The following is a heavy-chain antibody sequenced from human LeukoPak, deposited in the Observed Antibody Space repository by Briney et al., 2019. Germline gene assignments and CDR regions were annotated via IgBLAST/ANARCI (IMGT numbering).Heavy chain of an antibody. J-gene: IGHJ4*02. CDR2: IWYDGSKT. D-gene: IGHD2-2*02. CDR1: GFPFRNYG. Sequence: PGGSLRLSCAASGFPFRNYGMHWVRQAPGKGLEWVAIIWYDGSKTNYADSVKGRFTISRDNLSNTLYLQMNSLRAEDTALYFCARAPYTTGRSFYFDSWGQGTLVTVSS. CDR3: ARAPYTTGRSFYFDS. V-gene: IGHV3-33*01.